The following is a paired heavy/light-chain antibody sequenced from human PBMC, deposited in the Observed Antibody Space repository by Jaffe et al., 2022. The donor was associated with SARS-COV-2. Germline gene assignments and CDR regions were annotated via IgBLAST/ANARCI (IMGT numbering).Light chain of an antibody. Sequence: EIVLTQSPGTLSLSPGERATLSCRASQSVSSSYLAWYQQKPGQAPRLLIYGASSRATGIPDRFSGSGSGTDFTLTISRLEPEDFAVYYCQQYGSTETFGQGTKVEIK. CDR1: QSVSSSY. CDR3: QQYGSTET. V-gene: IGKV3-20*01. CDR2: GAS. J-gene: IGKJ1*01.
Heavy chain of an antibody. Sequence: QVQLVQSGAEVKKPGSSVKVSCKASGGTFSSYTISWVRQAPGQGLEWMGRIIPILGIANYAQKFQGRVTITADKSTSTAYMELSSLRSEDTAVYYCATPGNTIFGVVSYYYGMDVWGQGTTVTVSS. CDR3: ATPGNTIFGVVSYYYGMDV. J-gene: IGHJ6*02. CDR2: IIPILGIA. V-gene: IGHV1-69*02. CDR1: GGTFSSYT. D-gene: IGHD3-3*01.